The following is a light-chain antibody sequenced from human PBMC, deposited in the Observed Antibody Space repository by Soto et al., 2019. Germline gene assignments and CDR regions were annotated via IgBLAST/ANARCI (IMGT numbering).Light chain of an antibody. CDR1: SSDVGGYNY. V-gene: IGLV2-11*01. CDR3: CSYAGSSTVV. J-gene: IGLJ2*01. Sequence: QSALTQPRSVSGSPGQSVTISCTGTSSDVGGYNYVSWYQQHPGKDPKLMIYDFSKRPSGVPDRFSGSKSGNTASLTISGLQAEDEADYYCCSYAGSSTVVFGGGTKLTVL. CDR2: DFS.